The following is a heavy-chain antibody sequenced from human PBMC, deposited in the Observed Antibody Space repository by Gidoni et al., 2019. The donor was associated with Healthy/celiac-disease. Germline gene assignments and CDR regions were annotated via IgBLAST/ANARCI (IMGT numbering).Heavy chain of an antibody. J-gene: IGHJ4*02. D-gene: IGHD6-13*01. CDR2: IYYSGST. V-gene: IGHV4-31*03. CDR3: ARDQGPKGSSRLDY. CDR1: GGSISRGGYY. Sequence: QVQLQESGPGLVKPSQTLSLTCTVSGGSISRGGYYWSWIRQHPGKGLEWIGYIYYSGSTYYNPSLKSRVTISVDTSKNQFSLKLSSVTAADTAVYYCARDQGPKGSSRLDYWGQGTLVTVSS.